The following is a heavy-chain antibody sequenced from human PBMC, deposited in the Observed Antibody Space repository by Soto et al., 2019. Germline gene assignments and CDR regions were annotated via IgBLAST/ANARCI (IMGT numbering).Heavy chain of an antibody. CDR2: INHSGST. CDR1: GWSFRGYY. V-gene: IGHV4-34*01. J-gene: IGHJ6*02. D-gene: IGHD4-17*01. CDR3: ARGRRLRPLYYYNGMDV. Sequence: KTSESMTRACTVYGWSFRGYYWNWIRQPRGKGLEWIGEINHSGSTNYNPSLKSRVTISVDTSNNQYSLKLSSVTAADTAVYYCARGRRLRPLYYYNGMDVWGQGTTVTVSS.